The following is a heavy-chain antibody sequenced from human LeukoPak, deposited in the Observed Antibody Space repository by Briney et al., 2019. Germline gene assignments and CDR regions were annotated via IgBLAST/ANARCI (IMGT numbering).Heavy chain of an antibody. V-gene: IGHV3-49*03. CDR1: GFTFGDYA. D-gene: IGHD3-22*01. Sequence: PGGSLRLSCTASGFTFGDYARSWLRQAPGKGLEWVGFIRSKAYGGTTEYAESVKGRFTISRDDSKSIAYLQMNSLKTEDTAVYYCTRGGTDSSGYYYGYYFDYWGQGTLVTVSS. CDR2: IRSKAYGGTT. J-gene: IGHJ4*02. CDR3: TRGGTDSSGYYYGYYFDY.